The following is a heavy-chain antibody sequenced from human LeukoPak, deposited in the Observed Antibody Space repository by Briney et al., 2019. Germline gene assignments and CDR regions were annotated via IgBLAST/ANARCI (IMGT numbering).Heavy chain of an antibody. V-gene: IGHV3-23*01. CDR1: GFTFSSYA. D-gene: IGHD1-1*01. CDR3: VKMAGMTRQVYYMDV. CDR2: LYGSGETT. Sequence: GGSLRLSCAASGFTFSSYAMSWARQAPGKGLEWVSALYGSGETTYYADSVKGRFTVSRDNSKNTLYLQMDGLRAEDTAVYYCVKMAGMTRQVYYMDVWGKGATVTVSS. J-gene: IGHJ6*03.